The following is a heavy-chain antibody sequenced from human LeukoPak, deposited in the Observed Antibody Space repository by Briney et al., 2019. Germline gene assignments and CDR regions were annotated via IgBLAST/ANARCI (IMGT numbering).Heavy chain of an antibody. D-gene: IGHD2-2*01. CDR2: IRYDGNDK. CDR1: GFTFSNYG. J-gene: IGHJ4*02. V-gene: IGHV3-30*02. CDR3: AKDPVGFCTSTTCRYLDY. Sequence: SGGSLRLSCAASGFTFSNYGMHWVRQAPGKGLEWVAFIRYDGNDKSYADSVKGRLTISRDNSKSTLYLQMNNLRTEDTAVYYCAKDPVGFCTSTTCRYLDYWGQGTLVTVSS.